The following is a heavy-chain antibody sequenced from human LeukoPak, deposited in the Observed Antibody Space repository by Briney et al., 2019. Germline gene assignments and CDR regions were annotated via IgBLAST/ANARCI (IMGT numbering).Heavy chain of an antibody. CDR2: IYYSGST. J-gene: IGHJ6*03. CDR1: GGSISSYY. Sequence: ASETLSLTCTVSGGSISSYYWSWIRQPPGKGLEWIGYIYYSGSTNYNPSHKSRVTMSVDTSKNQFSLKLSSVTAADTAVYYCARAHGYSSSSEDYYYYYMDVWGKGTTVTVSS. D-gene: IGHD6-6*01. CDR3: ARAHGYSSSSEDYYYYYMDV. V-gene: IGHV4-59*12.